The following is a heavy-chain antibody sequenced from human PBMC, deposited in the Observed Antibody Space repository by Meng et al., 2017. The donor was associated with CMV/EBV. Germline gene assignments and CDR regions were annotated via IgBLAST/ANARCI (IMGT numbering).Heavy chain of an antibody. Sequence: GGSLRLSCAASGFTFSSYAMHWVRQAPGKGLEWVAVISYDGSNKYYADSVKGQFTISRDNSKNTLYLQMNSLRAEDTAVYYCARDPYYYDSSAYTTGPGYFDYWGQGTLVTVSS. CDR2: ISYDGSNK. CDR1: GFTFSSYA. V-gene: IGHV3-30*04. D-gene: IGHD3-22*01. J-gene: IGHJ4*02. CDR3: ARDPYYYDSSAYTTGPGYFDY.